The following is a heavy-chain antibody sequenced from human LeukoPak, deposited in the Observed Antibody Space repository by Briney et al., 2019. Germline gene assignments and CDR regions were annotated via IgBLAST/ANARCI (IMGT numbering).Heavy chain of an antibody. CDR2: INWNGGST. J-gene: IGHJ6*03. V-gene: IGHV3-20*04. CDR1: GFTFDDYG. Sequence: AGGSLRLSCAASGFTFDDYGMSWVRQAPGKGLEWVSGINWNGGSTGYADSVKGRFTISRDNAKNSLYLQMNSLRAEDTALYYCARSSYDFWSGYVAYYYYYMDVWGKGTTVTVSS. D-gene: IGHD3-3*01. CDR3: ARSSYDFWSGYVAYYYYYMDV.